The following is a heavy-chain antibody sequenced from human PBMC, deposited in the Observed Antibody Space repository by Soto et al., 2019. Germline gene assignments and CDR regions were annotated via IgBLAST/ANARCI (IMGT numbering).Heavy chain of an antibody. CDR3: ARAYKTNSGSDFDY. CDR1: GYTFTGYY. V-gene: IGHV1-2*04. CDR2: INPNSGGT. Sequence: ASVKVSCKASGYTFTGYYMHWVRQAPGQGLEWMGWINPNSGGTNYAQKFQGWVTMTRDTSISTAYMELSRLRSDDTAVYYCARAYKTNSGSDFDYWGQGTLVTVSS. D-gene: IGHD1-26*01. J-gene: IGHJ4*02.